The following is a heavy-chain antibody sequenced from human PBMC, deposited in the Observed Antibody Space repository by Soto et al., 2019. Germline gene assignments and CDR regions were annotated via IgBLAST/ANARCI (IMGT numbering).Heavy chain of an antibody. CDR2: IIPIFGTA. Sequence: ASMKVSCKASGGTFSSYAISWVRQAPGQGLEWMGGIIPIFGTANYAQKFQGRVTITADESTSTAYMELSSLRSEDTAVYYCARGIVVVPAVEYGMIYYYYGMDVWGQGTTVTVSS. V-gene: IGHV1-69*13. D-gene: IGHD2-2*01. J-gene: IGHJ6*02. CDR1: GGTFSSYA. CDR3: ARGIVVVPAVEYGMIYYYYGMDV.